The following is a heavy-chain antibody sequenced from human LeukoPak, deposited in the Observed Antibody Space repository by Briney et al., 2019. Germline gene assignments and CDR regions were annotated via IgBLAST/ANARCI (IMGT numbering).Heavy chain of an antibody. V-gene: IGHV3-66*01. D-gene: IGHD1-26*01. Sequence: ETLSLTCAVYGGSFSGYYWRWVRQPPGKGLEWVSVIYSGGSTYYADSVKGRFTISRDNSKNTLYLQMNSLRAEDTAVYYCATHGSYFQYFDYWSQGTLLTLHS. CDR2: IYSGGST. CDR3: ATHGSYFQYFDY. CDR1: GGSFSGYY. J-gene: IGHJ4*02.